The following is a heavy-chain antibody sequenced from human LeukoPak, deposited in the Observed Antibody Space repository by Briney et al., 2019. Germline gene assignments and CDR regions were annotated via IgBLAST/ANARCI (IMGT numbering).Heavy chain of an antibody. J-gene: IGHJ4*02. V-gene: IGHV3-48*03. CDR2: FSSGGNVE. D-gene: IGHD3-9*01. CDR1: GXTFSSYE. CDR3: ARDTLNGPFVISLDY. Sequence: PGGSLRLSCAASGXTFSSYEVNWVRQAPGKGLEWVAHFSSGGNVEYYLDSVRGRFTMSRDNAKSLLFLQMNSLRAEDTAVYYCARDTLNGPFVISLDYWGQGALVTVSS.